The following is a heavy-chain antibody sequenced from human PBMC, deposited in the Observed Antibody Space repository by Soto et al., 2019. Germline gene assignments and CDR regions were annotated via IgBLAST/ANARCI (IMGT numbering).Heavy chain of an antibody. V-gene: IGHV1-69*06. CDR3: ARDWVGGSWYFDL. D-gene: IGHD3-16*01. J-gene: IGHJ2*01. CDR2: IIPVYGAT. CDR1: GGTFSSYA. Sequence: QVQLVQSGAEVKKPGSSVKVSCKASGGTFSSYAISGVRQAPGQGLEWMGGIIPVYGATNSAQKFRGRVTITADKSTATAYMELSSLTSEDTAVYYCARDWVGGSWYFDLWGRGTLVTVSS.